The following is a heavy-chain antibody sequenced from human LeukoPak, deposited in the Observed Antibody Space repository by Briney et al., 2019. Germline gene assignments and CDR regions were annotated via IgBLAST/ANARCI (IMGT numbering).Heavy chain of an antibody. D-gene: IGHD2/OR15-2a*01. Sequence: PGGSLRLSCAASGFTFSDYYMSWIRQAPGKGLEWVSYISSSGSTIYYADSVKGRFTISRDNAKNSLYLQMSSLRAEDTAIYYCARAQNMGLVDAFDIWGQGTMVTVSS. V-gene: IGHV3-11*04. CDR2: ISSSGSTI. CDR3: ARAQNMGLVDAFDI. J-gene: IGHJ3*02. CDR1: GFTFSDYY.